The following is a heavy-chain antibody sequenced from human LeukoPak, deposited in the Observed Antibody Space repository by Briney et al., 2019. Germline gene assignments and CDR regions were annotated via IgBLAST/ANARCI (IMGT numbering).Heavy chain of an antibody. V-gene: IGHV4-34*01. CDR2: INARGDT. Sequence: PSETLSLTCAVYGWSFNDYYWNWIRQPPGKGLEWVGEINARGDTNFNPSLKSRVTLSVDTSKSQFSLTLTSMIAADTAVYYCARGQVPAARGYNWFDPWGQGTLVTVSS. CDR3: ARGQVPAARGYNWFDP. J-gene: IGHJ5*02. CDR1: GWSFNDYY. D-gene: IGHD2-2*01.